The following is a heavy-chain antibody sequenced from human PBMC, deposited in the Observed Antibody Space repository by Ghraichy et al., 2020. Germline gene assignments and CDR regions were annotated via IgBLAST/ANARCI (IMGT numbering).Heavy chain of an antibody. CDR3: VRQKTTVAGHFDY. Sequence: SETLSLTCTVSGGSISSSSYYWGWIRQPPGKGLEWIGSIYYSGSTYYNPSLKSRVTISVDTSKNQFSLKLSSVTAADTAVYYCVRQKTTVAGHFDYWGQGTLVTVSS. D-gene: IGHD6-19*01. CDR2: IYYSGST. J-gene: IGHJ4*02. V-gene: IGHV4-39*01. CDR1: GGSISSSSYY.